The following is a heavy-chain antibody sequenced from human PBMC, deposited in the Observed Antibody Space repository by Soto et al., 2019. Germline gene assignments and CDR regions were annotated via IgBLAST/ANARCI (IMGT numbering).Heavy chain of an antibody. CDR1: GFTFSSYA. V-gene: IGHV3-23*01. Sequence: GSLRLSCAASGFTFSSYAMSWVRQAPGKGLEWVSAISGSGGSTYYADSVKGRFTISRDNSRNTLYLQMNSLRAEDTAVYYCAKNAERYSSGWYNWFDPWGQGTLVTVSS. D-gene: IGHD6-19*01. J-gene: IGHJ5*02. CDR2: ISGSGGST. CDR3: AKNAERYSSGWYNWFDP.